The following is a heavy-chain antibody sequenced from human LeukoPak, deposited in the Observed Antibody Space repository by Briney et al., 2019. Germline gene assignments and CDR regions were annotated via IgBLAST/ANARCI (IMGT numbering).Heavy chain of an antibody. CDR3: ARGYSYGYGGFGY. CDR2: IIPIFGTA. V-gene: IGHV1-69*13. Sequence: SVKVSCKAPGGTFSSYAISWVRQAPGQGLEWMGGIIPIFGTANYAQKFQGRVTITADESTSTAYMELSSLRSEDTAVYYCARGYSYGYGGFGYWGQGTLVTVSS. D-gene: IGHD5-18*01. CDR1: GGTFSSYA. J-gene: IGHJ4*02.